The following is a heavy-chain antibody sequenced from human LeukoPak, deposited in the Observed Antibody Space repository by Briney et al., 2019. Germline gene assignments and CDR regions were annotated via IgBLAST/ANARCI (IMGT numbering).Heavy chain of an antibody. J-gene: IGHJ4*02. CDR1: GGSISGSY. V-gene: IGHV4-59*01. CDR3: ARGIESYGDYGY. CDR2: MYNSGST. D-gene: IGHD4-17*01. Sequence: SETLSLTCTVSGGSISGSYWSWIRQPPGKRLEWIAYMYNSGSTNYNPSLKSRVTISIDTSKNQFSLKLSSLTAADTAIYYCARGIESYGDYGYWGQGILVTVSS.